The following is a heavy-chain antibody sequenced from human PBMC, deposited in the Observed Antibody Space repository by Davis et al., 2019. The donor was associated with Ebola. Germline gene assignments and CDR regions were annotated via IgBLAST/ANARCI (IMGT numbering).Heavy chain of an antibody. J-gene: IGHJ6*02. CDR2: IYSGGST. CDR1: GFTVSSNY. D-gene: IGHD2-15*01. V-gene: IGHV3-53*01. CDR3: ARGGLTRGYCSGGSCYSGVRSDYYYGMDV. Sequence: GESLKISCAASGFTVSSNYMSWVRQAPGKGLEWVSVIYSGGSTYYADSVKGRFTISRDNSKNTLYLQMNSLRAEDTAVYYCARGGLTRGYCSGGSCYSGVRSDYYYGMDVWGQGTTVTVSS.